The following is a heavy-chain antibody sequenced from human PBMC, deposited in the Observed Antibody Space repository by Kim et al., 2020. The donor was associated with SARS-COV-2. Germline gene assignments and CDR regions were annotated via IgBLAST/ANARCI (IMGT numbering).Heavy chain of an antibody. Sequence: GSTNYNPSLKSRVTISVDTSKNQFSLKLSSVTAADTAVYYCARGVGYFDYWGQGTLVTVSS. CDR2: GST. D-gene: IGHD1-26*01. CDR3: ARGVGYFDY. J-gene: IGHJ4*02. V-gene: IGHV4-34*01.